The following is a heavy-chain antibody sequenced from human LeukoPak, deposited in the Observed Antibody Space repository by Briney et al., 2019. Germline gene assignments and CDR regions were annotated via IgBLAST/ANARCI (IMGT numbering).Heavy chain of an antibody. Sequence: GGSLRLSCAASGFIFSSYAMHWVRQAPGKGLEWVAVISYDGSNKYYADSVKGRFTISRDNSKNTLYLQMNSLRAGDTAVYYCARSDYYDSSGYPQYYYYYGMDVWGQGTTVTVSS. CDR1: GFIFSSYA. J-gene: IGHJ6*02. V-gene: IGHV3-30-3*01. CDR2: ISYDGSNK. CDR3: ARSDYYDSSGYPQYYYYYGMDV. D-gene: IGHD3-22*01.